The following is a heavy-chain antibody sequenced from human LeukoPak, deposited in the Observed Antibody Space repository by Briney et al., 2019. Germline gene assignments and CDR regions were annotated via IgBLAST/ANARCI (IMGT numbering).Heavy chain of an antibody. D-gene: IGHD1-26*01. CDR2: IYYSGST. Sequence: SETLSLTCTVSGGSISSSSYYWGWIRQPPGKGLEWIGSIYYSGSTYYNPSLKSRVTISVDTSKNQFSLKLTSVTAADTAVYYCARFEGGSYQRYFHPWGQGTLVTVSS. V-gene: IGHV4-39*01. CDR1: GGSISSSSYY. J-gene: IGHJ1*01. CDR3: ARFEGGSYQRYFHP.